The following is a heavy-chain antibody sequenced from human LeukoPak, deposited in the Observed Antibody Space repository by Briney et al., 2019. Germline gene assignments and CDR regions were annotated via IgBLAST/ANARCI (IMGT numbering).Heavy chain of an antibody. CDR1: GFIFNDYA. J-gene: IGHJ4*02. CDR3: AKEGFDS. Sequence: GGSLRLSCAASGFIFNDYAMSWVRQAPGKGLEWVSDISGSGGSTYYADSMKGRFTISRDNSKNTLYLQMYSLRAEDSAVYYCAKEGFDSWGQGTLVTVSS. CDR2: ISGSGGST. V-gene: IGHV3-23*01.